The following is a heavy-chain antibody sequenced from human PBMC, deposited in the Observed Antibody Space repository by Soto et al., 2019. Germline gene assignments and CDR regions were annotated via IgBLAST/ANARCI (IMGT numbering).Heavy chain of an antibody. CDR2: ISGSGGST. Sequence: GGTLRLSCAVSGFTFSSYAMSWVRQAPGKGLEWVSAISGSGGSTYYADSVKGRFTISRDNSKNTLYLQMNSLRAEDTAVYYCATDLLWGSPVYYSSGYYYEFSGRGQRSLGTGSS. CDR3: ATDLLWGSPVYYSSGYYYEFSG. V-gene: IGHV3-23*01. CDR1: GFTFSSYA. D-gene: IGHD3-22*01. J-gene: IGHJ4*02.